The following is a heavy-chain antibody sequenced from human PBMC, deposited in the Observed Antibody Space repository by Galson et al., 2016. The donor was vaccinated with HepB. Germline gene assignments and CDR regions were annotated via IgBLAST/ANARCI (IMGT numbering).Heavy chain of an antibody. CDR1: GYTFTSYY. D-gene: IGHD2-15*01. J-gene: IGHJ5*02. V-gene: IGHV1-46*01. CDR3: AREGVEALWFDP. CDR2: IKHSGGST. Sequence: SVKVSCKASGYTFTSYYMHWVRQAPGQGLEWMGVIKHSGGSTRYAEKFQGRVTMTRDTSTSTVYMEFSSLTSEDPAVYYWAREGVEALWFDPWGQGTLVTVSS.